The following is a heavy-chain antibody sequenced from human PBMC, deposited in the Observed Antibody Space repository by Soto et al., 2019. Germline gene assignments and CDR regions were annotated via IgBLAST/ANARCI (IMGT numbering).Heavy chain of an antibody. V-gene: IGHV3-23*01. CDR3: AKDRFVVVPAVRAYYFDY. Sequence: QAPGKGLEWVSAISGSGGSTYYADSVKGRFTISRDNSKNTLYLQMNSLRAEDTAVYYCAKDRFVVVPAVRAYYFDYWVLVNLVTV. D-gene: IGHD2-2*01. J-gene: IGHJ4*02. CDR2: ISGSGGST.